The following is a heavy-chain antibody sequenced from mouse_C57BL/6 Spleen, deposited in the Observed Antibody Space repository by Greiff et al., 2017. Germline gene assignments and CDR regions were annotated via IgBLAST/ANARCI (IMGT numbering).Heavy chain of an antibody. CDR1: GYTFTSYW. D-gene: IGHD1-1*01. V-gene: IGHV1-69*01. CDR2: IDPFDGYT. Sequence: QVQLQQPGAEFVMPGASVKLSCKASGYTFTSYWMPWVKQRPGKGLEWIGEIDPFDGYTNYNQKFKGKSTLTVDKTYSTAYMQLSSLTSEDSAVYSCGGDYGSSYAFAYWGQGAPVTVSA. CDR3: GGDYGSSYAFAY. J-gene: IGHJ3*01.